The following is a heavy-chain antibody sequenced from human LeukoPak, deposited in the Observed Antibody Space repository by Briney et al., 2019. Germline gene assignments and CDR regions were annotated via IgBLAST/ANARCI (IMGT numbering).Heavy chain of an antibody. V-gene: IGHV3-21*01. CDR2: ISSSSSYI. J-gene: IGHJ4*02. CDR3: ARDFGWLQSFGYFDY. CDR1: GFTFSSYS. Sequence: PGGSLRLSCADSGFTFSSYSMNWVRQAPGKGLEWVSSISSSSSYIYYADSVKGRFTISRDNAKNSLYLHMNSLRAEDTAVYYCARDFGWLQSFGYFDYWGQGTLVTVSS. D-gene: IGHD5-24*01.